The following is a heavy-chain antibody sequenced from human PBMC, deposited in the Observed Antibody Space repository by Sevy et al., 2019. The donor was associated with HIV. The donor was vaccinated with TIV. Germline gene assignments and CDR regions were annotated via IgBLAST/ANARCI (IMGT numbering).Heavy chain of an antibody. CDR3: TGLEGGSSWSYFDY. CDR1: GFTFSNAW. D-gene: IGHD6-13*01. V-gene: IGHV3-15*01. CDR2: IKSKTDGGTT. J-gene: IGHJ4*02. Sequence: GGSLRLSCAASGFTFSNAWMSWVRQAPGKGLEWVGRIKSKTDGGTTYYAAPVKGRFTISRDDSKNTLYLQMNSLKTEDTAVYYCTGLEGGSSWSYFDYWGQGTLVTDSS.